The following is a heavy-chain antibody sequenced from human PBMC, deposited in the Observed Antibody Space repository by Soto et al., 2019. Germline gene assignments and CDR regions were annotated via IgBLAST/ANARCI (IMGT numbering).Heavy chain of an antibody. D-gene: IGHD6-19*01. CDR1: GGNCSRDA. CDR2: ISGSGGSA. CDR3: AKGRSSGWYFFDY. V-gene: IGHV3-23*01. J-gene: IGHJ4*02. Sequence: WPAQRLSRAACGGNCSRDAMSWIRKAPGKGLEWVSTISGSGGSASYAVSMKGRLTISRDNSKNTLYLQMNSLRAADTAVYYCAKGRSSGWYFFDYWGQGTLVTVSS.